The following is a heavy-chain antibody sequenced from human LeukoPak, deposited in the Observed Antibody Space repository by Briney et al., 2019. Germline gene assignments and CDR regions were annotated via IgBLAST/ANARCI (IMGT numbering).Heavy chain of an antibody. CDR3: ARGVVVVVPEAVDY. CDR2: IWYDGSNK. V-gene: IGHV3-30*02. CDR1: GFTFSSYV. D-gene: IGHD3-22*01. Sequence: GGSLRLSCAASGFTFSSYVMHWVRQAPGKGLEWVAFIWYDGSNKYYADSVKGRFTISRDNSKNTLYLQMNSARAEDTAVYYCARGVVVVVPEAVDYWGQGTLVTVSS. J-gene: IGHJ4*02.